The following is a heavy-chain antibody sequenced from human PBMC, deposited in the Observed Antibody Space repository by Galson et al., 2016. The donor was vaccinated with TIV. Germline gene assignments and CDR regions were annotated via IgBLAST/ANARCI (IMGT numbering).Heavy chain of an antibody. V-gene: IGHV3-23*01. CDR2: IGGSGGST. Sequence: SLRLSCAVSGFPFSSYAMNWVRQAPGKGLEWVSTIGGSGGSTYYADSVKGRFTISRDSSKNTVYLQMSSLRAEDTAIYYCAKDRQWIPSSLDYWGQGTLVTVSS. D-gene: IGHD5-18*01. CDR3: AKDRQWIPSSLDY. CDR1: GFPFSSYA. J-gene: IGHJ4*02.